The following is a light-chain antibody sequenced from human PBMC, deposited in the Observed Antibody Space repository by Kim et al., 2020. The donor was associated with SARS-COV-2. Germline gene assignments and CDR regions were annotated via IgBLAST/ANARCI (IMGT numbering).Light chain of an antibody. J-gene: IGLJ3*02. Sequence: VSPGQTARITCSGNRLGDKYASWYQQLPGLAPVLVIYNDSRRPSGIPERFSGANSGNTATLTISGTQAIDEADYDCQAWDNNNGVFGGGTKVTVL. CDR3: QAWDNNNGV. CDR2: NDS. V-gene: IGLV3-1*01. CDR1: RLGDKY.